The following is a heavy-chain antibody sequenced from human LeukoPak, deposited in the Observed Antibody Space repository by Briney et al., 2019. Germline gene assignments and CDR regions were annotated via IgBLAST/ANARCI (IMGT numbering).Heavy chain of an antibody. Sequence: ASVKVSCKASGYTFTGYYMHWVRQAPGQGLEWMGWINPNSGGTNYAQKFQGRVTMTRDTSISTAYMELSRLRPDDTAVYYCARCPGPFNWFDPWGQGTLVTVSS. CDR1: GYTFTGYY. V-gene: IGHV1-2*02. CDR3: ARCPGPFNWFDP. J-gene: IGHJ5*02. CDR2: INPNSGGT.